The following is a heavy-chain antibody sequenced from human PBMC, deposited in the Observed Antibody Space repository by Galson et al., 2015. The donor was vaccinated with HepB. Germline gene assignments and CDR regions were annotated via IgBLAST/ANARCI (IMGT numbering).Heavy chain of an antibody. D-gene: IGHD3-10*01. J-gene: IGHJ6*02. Sequence: SLRLSCAASGFTFSSYSMNWVRQAPGKGLEWVSSISSSSSYIYYADSVKGRFTISRDNAKNSLYLQMNSLRAEDTAVYYCARDNLKRGVVPYGMDVWGQGTTVTVSS. CDR2: ISSSSSYI. CDR3: ARDNLKRGVVPYGMDV. CDR1: GFTFSSYS. V-gene: IGHV3-21*01.